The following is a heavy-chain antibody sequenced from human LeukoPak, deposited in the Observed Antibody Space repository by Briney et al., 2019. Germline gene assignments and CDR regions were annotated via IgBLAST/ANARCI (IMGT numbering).Heavy chain of an antibody. D-gene: IGHD1-26*01. CDR3: ARDIVGATRGLYYYYYMDV. Sequence: PGGSLRLSCAASGFTFSSYWMSWVRQAPGKGLEWVANIKQDGSEKYYVDSVKGRFTISRDNAKNPLYLQMNSLRAEDTAVYYCARDIVGATRGLYYYYYMDVWGKGTTVTVSS. CDR2: IKQDGSEK. V-gene: IGHV3-7*01. CDR1: GFTFSSYW. J-gene: IGHJ6*03.